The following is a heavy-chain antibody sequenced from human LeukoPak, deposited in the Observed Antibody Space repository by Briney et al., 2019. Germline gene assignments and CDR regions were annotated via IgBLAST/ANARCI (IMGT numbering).Heavy chain of an antibody. V-gene: IGHV4-34*01. CDR3: ARGGETIFGVVTTSFDY. CDR1: GGSFSGYY. D-gene: IGHD3-3*01. CDR2: INHSGST. Sequence: SETPSLTCAVYGGSFSGYYWSWIRQPPGKGLEWIGEINHSGSTNYNPSLKSRVTISVDTSKNQFSLKLSSVTAADTAVYYCARGGETIFGVVTTSFDYWGQGTLVTVSS. J-gene: IGHJ4*02.